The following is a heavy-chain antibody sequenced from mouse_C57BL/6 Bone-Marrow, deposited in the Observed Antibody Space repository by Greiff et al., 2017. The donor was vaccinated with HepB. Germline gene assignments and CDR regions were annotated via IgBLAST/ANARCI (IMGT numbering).Heavy chain of an antibody. J-gene: IGHJ1*03. CDR1: GYTFTSYG. D-gene: IGHD1-1*01. Sequence: VQLQQSGAELARPGASVKLSCKASGYTFTSYGISWVKQRTGQGLEWIGEIYPRSGNTYYNEKFKGKATLTADKSSSTAYMELRSLTSEDSAVYFCAREGRITTVVAPMNFDVWGTGTTVTVSS. CDR2: IYPRSGNT. V-gene: IGHV1-81*01. CDR3: AREGRITTVVAPMNFDV.